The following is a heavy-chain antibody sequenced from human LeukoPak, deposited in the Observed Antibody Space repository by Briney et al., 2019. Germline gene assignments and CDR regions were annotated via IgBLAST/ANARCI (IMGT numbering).Heavy chain of an antibody. D-gene: IGHD3-22*01. J-gene: IGHJ4*02. V-gene: IGHV1-3*01. CDR1: GYTFTSYG. CDR2: INAGNGNT. CDR3: ARIPNYYDSSGYYSRYYFDY. Sequence: ASVKVSGMASGYTFTSYGISWVRQAPGQRLEWMGWINAGNGNTKYSQKFQGRVTITRDTSASTAYMELSSLRSEDTAVYYCARIPNYYDSSGYYSRYYFDYWGQGTLVTVSS.